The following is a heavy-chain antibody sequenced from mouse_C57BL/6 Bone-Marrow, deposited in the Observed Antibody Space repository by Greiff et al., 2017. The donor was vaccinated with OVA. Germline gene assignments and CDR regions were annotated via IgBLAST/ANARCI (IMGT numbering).Heavy chain of an antibody. CDR3: ARKEARENFAD. V-gene: IGHV1-69*01. Sequence: VQLQQPGAELVMPGASVKLSCKASGYTFTSYWMHWVKQRPGQGLEWIGEIDPSDSYTNYNQKFKGKSTLTVDKSSSTAYMQLSSLTSEDSAVYYCARKEARENFADWGQGTLVTVSA. CDR1: GYTFTSYW. J-gene: IGHJ3*01. CDR2: IDPSDSYT.